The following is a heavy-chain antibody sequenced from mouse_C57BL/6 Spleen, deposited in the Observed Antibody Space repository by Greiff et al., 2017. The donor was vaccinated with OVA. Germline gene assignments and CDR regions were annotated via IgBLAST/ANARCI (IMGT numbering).Heavy chain of an antibody. CDR1: GYAFSSSW. Sequence: QVQLQQSGPELVKPGASVKISCKASGYAFSSSWMNWVKQRPGKGLEWIGRIYPGDGDTNYNGKFKGKATLTADKSSSTAYMQLSSLTSEDSAVYFCARGGNYYDLGAWFAYWGQGTLVTVSA. J-gene: IGHJ3*01. D-gene: IGHD2-4*01. CDR3: ARGGNYYDLGAWFAY. CDR2: IYPGDGDT. V-gene: IGHV1-82*01.